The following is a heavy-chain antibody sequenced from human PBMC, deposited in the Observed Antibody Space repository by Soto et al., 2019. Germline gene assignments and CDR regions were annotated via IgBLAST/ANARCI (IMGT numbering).Heavy chain of an antibody. D-gene: IGHD3-22*01. V-gene: IGHV3-9*01. CDR3: VIGRGALTVVNKGFGL. CDR1: GFTFGDHA. CDR2: INWNSGIT. J-gene: IGHJ5*02. Sequence: GGSLRLSCAAIGFTFGDHAMHWIRQVPGKGLEWVAGINWNSGITGYADSVKGRFTISRDNANNSLHLEMTSLKSEDTALYYCVIGRGALTVVNKGFGLWGPGNLVNVSS.